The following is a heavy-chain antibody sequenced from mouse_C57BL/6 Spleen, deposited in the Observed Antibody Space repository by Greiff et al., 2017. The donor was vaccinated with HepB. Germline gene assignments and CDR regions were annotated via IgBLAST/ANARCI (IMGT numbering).Heavy chain of an antibody. CDR2: IDPSDSYT. D-gene: IGHD1-2*01. CDR1: GYTFTSYW. V-gene: IGHV1-69*01. J-gene: IGHJ2*01. CDR3: AKTALLGFDY. Sequence: VQLQQPGAELVMPGASVKLSCKASGYTFTSYWMHWVKQRPGQGLEWIGEIDPSDSYTNYNQKFKGKSTLTVDKSSSTAYMQLSSLPSEDSAVYYCAKTALLGFDYWGQGTTLTVSS.